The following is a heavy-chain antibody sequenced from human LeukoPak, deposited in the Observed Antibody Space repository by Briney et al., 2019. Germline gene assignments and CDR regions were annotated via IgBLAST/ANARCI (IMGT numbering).Heavy chain of an antibody. CDR3: ARDQDCSGGSCYWH. V-gene: IGHV1-69*13. J-gene: IGHJ4*02. D-gene: IGHD2-15*01. CDR1: GGTFSSYA. Sequence: GASVKVSCKASGGTFSSYAISWVRQAPGQGLEWMGGIIPIFGTANYAQKFQGRVTITADESTSTAYMELSSLRSEDTAVYYCARDQDCSGGSCYWHWGQGTLITVSS. CDR2: IIPIFGTA.